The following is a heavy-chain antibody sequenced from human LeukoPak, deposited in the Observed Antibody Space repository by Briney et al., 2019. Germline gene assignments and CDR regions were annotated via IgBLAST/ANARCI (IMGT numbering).Heavy chain of an antibody. CDR3: AKAPSSGWSPNWFDP. V-gene: IGHV3-30*18. CDR2: ISYDESNK. D-gene: IGHD6-19*01. CDR1: GFSFSSYG. J-gene: IGHJ5*02. Sequence: GGSLRLSCAASGFSFSSYGMHWARQAPGKGLEWVAVISYDESNKWYAASVKGRFTVSRDNSKGTLYLQLKSLGAEDTAVYYCAKAPSSGWSPNWFDPWGQGTLVIVSS.